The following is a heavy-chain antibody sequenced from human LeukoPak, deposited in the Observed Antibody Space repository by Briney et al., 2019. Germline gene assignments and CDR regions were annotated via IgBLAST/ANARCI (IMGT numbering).Heavy chain of an antibody. CDR1: GFTFKANA. CDR2: ISWDGGST. J-gene: IGHJ4*02. Sequence: GGSLRLSCEGSGFTFKANAMSWVRQAPGKGLEWVSLISWDGGSTYYADSVKGRFTISRDNSKNSLFLQMNSLRSADTALYYCVKDLHIWGQGTLVIVSS. V-gene: IGHV3-43*02. CDR3: VKDLHI.